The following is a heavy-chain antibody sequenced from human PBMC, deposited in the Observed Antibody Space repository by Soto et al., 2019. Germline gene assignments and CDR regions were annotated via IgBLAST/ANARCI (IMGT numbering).Heavy chain of an antibody. J-gene: IGHJ5*02. Sequence: QVQLVQSGAEVKKPGASVKVSCKASGYTFTSYYMHWGRQAPGQGLEWMGIINPSGGSTSYAQKFQGRVTMTRDTSKTTVYMELSSLRSEDTAVYYCARGWGGWLNWFDPWGQGTLVTVSS. D-gene: IGHD3-16*01. V-gene: IGHV1-46*01. CDR3: ARGWGGWLNWFDP. CDR2: INPSGGST. CDR1: GYTFTSYY.